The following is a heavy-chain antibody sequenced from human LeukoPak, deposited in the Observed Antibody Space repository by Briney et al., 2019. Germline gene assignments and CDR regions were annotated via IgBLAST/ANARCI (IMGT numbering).Heavy chain of an antibody. CDR1: GGTFSSYA. D-gene: IGHD6-13*01. Sequence: ASVKVSCKASGGTFSSYAISWVRQAPGQGLEWMGGIIPIFGTANYAQKFQGRVTITADESTSTAYMELSSLRSEDTAVYYCARVHSSSWPSRPFYYYMDVWGKGTTVTVSS. CDR3: ARVHSSSWPSRPFYYYMDV. CDR2: IIPIFGTA. J-gene: IGHJ6*03. V-gene: IGHV1-69*13.